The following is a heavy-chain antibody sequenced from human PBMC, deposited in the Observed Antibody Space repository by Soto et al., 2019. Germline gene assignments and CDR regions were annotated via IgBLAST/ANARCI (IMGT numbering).Heavy chain of an antibody. CDR1: GFAFSSYA. Sequence: PGGSLRLSCAASGFAFSSYAMSWVRQAPGKGLEWVSAISGSGGTTYYADSVKGRFTNSRDNSKNTLYLQMNSPRAEDTAVYYCAKRRATAGSLEFDYWGQGTLVTVSS. J-gene: IGHJ4*02. CDR3: AKRRATAGSLEFDY. CDR2: ISGSGGTT. D-gene: IGHD6-13*01. V-gene: IGHV3-23*01.